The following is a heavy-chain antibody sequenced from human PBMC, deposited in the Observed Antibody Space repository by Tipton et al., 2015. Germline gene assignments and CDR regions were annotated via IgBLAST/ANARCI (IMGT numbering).Heavy chain of an antibody. CDR1: GFTFSTYV. CDR2: ISASGDTA. D-gene: IGHD4-17*01. J-gene: IGHJ4*02. CDR3: ARDDGDYVLGEFDY. Sequence: SLRLSCEASGFTFSTYVMNWVRLAPGKGLEWVSRISASGDTAFYADSVKGRFTISRDNSKSTLYLQMNSLRDDDTAVYYCARDDGDYVLGEFDYWGQGTLVAVSS. V-gene: IGHV3-23*01.